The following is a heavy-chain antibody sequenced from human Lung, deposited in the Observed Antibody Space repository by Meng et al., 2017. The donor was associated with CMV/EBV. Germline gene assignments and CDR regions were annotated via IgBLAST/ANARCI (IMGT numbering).Heavy chain of an antibody. CDR1: GDSITNHNW. J-gene: IGHJ1*01. D-gene: IGHD3-10*01. V-gene: IGHV4-4*02. CDR2: IPHRGSS. Sequence: QGPLRESGPPLVNPSETRSPTCAVSGDSITNHNWWAWVRQPPGKGLEWIGEIPHRGSSAYNPSLKSRVSMSIDKSKNQFSLKLTSVTAADTAVYHCLRRSGGSVWGQGTLVTVSS. CDR3: LRRSGGSV.